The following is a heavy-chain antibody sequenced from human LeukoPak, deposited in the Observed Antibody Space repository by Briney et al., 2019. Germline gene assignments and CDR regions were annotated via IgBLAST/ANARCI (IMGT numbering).Heavy chain of an antibody. D-gene: IGHD6-19*01. CDR3: AKGGSGWYYFDY. V-gene: IGHV3-23*01. Sequence: GGSLRLSCAASGFTFSSYAMSWVRQAPGKGLEWVSAISGSGGSTYYADSVKGRFTISRDNSKNTLYQQMNSLRAEDTAVYYCAKGGSGWYYFDYWGQGTLVTVSS. CDR2: ISGSGGST. J-gene: IGHJ4*02. CDR1: GFTFSSYA.